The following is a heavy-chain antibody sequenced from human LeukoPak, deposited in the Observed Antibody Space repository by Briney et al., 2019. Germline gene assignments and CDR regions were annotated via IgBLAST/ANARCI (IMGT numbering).Heavy chain of an antibody. CDR3: GNGLKHPDSVH. Sequence: GGSLRLSCAASGFTFSSYAMSWVRQAPGEGLEWVSAISGSGGSTYYADSVKGRFTISRDNSKNTLYLQMNSLRAEDTAVYYCGNGLKHPDSVHWGQGTLVTVSS. J-gene: IGHJ4*02. D-gene: IGHD2-2*03. CDR2: ISGSGGST. V-gene: IGHV3-23*01. CDR1: GFTFSSYA.